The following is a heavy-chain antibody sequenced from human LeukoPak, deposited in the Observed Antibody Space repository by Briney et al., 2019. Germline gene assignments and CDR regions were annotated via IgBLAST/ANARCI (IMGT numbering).Heavy chain of an antibody. D-gene: IGHD5-24*01. CDR1: GGSISSGGYY. CDR2: IYYSGST. J-gene: IGHJ3*02. CDR3: ARWRHGYNSVDAFDI. Sequence: SQTLSLTCTVSGGSISSGGYYWRWIRQPPGKGLEWTGYIYYSGSTYYNPSLKSRVTISVDTSKNQFSLKLSSVTAADTAVYYCARWRHGYNSVDAFDIWGQGVMVTVSS. V-gene: IGHV4-30-4*01.